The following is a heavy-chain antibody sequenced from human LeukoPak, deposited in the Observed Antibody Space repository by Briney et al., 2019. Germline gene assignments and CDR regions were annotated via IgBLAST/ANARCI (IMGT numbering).Heavy chain of an antibody. J-gene: IGHJ3*02. Sequence: GGSLRLSCAASGFTFSSYSMNWVRQAPGKGLEWVSYISSSGSTIYYADSVKGRFTISRDNAKNSLYLQMNSLRAEDTAVYYCARDLSHFDWLPDAFDIWGQGTMVTVSS. CDR3: ARDLSHFDWLPDAFDI. D-gene: IGHD3-9*01. CDR2: ISSSGSTI. V-gene: IGHV3-48*04. CDR1: GFTFSSYS.